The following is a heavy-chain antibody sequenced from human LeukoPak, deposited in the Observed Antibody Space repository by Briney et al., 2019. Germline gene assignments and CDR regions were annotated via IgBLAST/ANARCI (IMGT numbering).Heavy chain of an antibody. Sequence: GGSLRLSCSVSGFTVSSNYMSWVRQAPGKGLEWVSAIYSGGNTYYTDSVKGRFTISRDNSKNTVYLQMNNLRAEDTAVYYCATDGDFWSGDFDYWGQGTLVTVSS. CDR1: GFTVSSNY. D-gene: IGHD3-3*01. CDR3: ATDGDFWSGDFDY. CDR2: IYSGGNT. V-gene: IGHV3-66*01. J-gene: IGHJ4*02.